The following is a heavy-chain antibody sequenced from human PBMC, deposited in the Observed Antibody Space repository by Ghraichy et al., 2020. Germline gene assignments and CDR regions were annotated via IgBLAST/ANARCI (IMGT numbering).Heavy chain of an antibody. CDR2: ISSSSSYI. D-gene: IGHD6-13*01. V-gene: IGHV3-21*01. Sequence: GGSLRLSCAASGFTFSSYSMNWVRQAPGKGLEWVSSISSSSSYIYYADSVKGRFTISRDNAKNSLYLQMNSLRAEDTAVYYCARDSGAAAGTRYYYYGMDVWGQGTTVTVSS. J-gene: IGHJ6*02. CDR3: ARDSGAAAGTRYYYYGMDV. CDR1: GFTFSSYS.